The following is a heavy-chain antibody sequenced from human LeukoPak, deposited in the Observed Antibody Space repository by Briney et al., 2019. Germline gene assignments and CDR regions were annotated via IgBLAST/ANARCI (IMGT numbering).Heavy chain of an antibody. D-gene: IGHD1/OR15-1a*01. CDR2: INGDGSDT. J-gene: IGHJ5*02. Sequence: QPGGSLRLSCAASGFTFSGYWMHWARQSPGKGLVWVSCINGDGSDTRYAVSVKGRFTISRDNAKNTLYLQMNSLRVEDTAVYYCARDPRNKGFDPWGQGTLVTVSS. V-gene: IGHV3-74*01. CDR1: GFTFSGYW. CDR3: ARDPRNKGFDP.